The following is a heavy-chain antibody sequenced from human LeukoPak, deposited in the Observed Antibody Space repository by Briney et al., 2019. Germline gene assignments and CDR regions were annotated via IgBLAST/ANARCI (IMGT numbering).Heavy chain of an antibody. D-gene: IGHD3-9*01. CDR1: GFTFSNAW. V-gene: IGHV3-15*01. CDR3: TTAELRYFDWLLPDFDY. J-gene: IGHJ4*02. Sequence: AGGSLRLSCAASGFTFSNAWMSWVRQAPGKGLEWVGRSKSKTDGGTTDYAAPVKGRFTISRDDSKNTLYLQMNSLKTEDTAVYYCTTAELRYFDWLLPDFDYWGQGTLVTVSS. CDR2: SKSKTDGGTT.